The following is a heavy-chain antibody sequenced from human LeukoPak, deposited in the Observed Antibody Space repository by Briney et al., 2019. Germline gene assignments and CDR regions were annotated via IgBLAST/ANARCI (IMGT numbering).Heavy chain of an antibody. CDR2: IYTSGST. D-gene: IGHD3-9*01. Sequence: SETLSLTCTVSGGSLSSYYWSWIRQPAGKGLEWIGRIYTSGSTNYNPSLKSRVTMSVDTSKNQFSLKLSSVTAADTAVYYCAREAPRGVRYFDWLFSFDYWGQGTLVTVSS. V-gene: IGHV4-4*07. J-gene: IGHJ4*02. CDR3: AREAPRGVRYFDWLFSFDY. CDR1: GGSLSSYY.